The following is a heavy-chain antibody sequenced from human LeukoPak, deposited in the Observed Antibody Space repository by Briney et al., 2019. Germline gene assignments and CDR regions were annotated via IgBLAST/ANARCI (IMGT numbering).Heavy chain of an antibody. Sequence: GASVKVSCKASGGTFSSYAISWVRQAPGQGLEWMGRIIPILGIANYAQKFQGRVTITADKSTSTAYMELSSLRSEDMAVYYCAREGYSSSWYVIQHWGQGTLVTVSS. J-gene: IGHJ1*01. CDR2: IIPILGIA. V-gene: IGHV1-69*04. D-gene: IGHD6-13*01. CDR1: GGTFSSYA. CDR3: AREGYSSSWYVIQH.